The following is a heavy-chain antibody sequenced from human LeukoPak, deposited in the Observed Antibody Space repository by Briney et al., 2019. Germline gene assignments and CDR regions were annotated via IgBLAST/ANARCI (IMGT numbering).Heavy chain of an antibody. J-gene: IGHJ4*02. D-gene: IGHD3-9*01. V-gene: IGHV4-59*01. CDR3: ARVRYFDWLSRPRPYFDY. CDR1: GGSISSYY. CDR2: IYCSGST. Sequence: PSETLSLTCTVSGGSISSYYWSWIRQPPGKGLEWIGYIYCSGSTNYNPSLKSRVTISVDTSKNQFSLKLSSVTAADTAVYYCARVRYFDWLSRPRPYFDYWGQGTLVTVSS.